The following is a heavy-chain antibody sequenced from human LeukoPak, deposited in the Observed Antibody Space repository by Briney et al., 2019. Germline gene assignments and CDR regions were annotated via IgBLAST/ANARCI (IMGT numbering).Heavy chain of an antibody. CDR1: GGSISSYY. J-gene: IGHJ3*02. V-gene: IGHV4-59*08. Sequence: SETLSLTCTVSGGSISSYYWSWIRQPPGKGLEWIGYIYYSGGTNYNPSLKSRVTISVDTSKNQFSLKLSSVTAADTAVYYCARQGSGSYKGRAFDIWGQGTMVTVSS. CDR3: ARQGSGSYKGRAFDI. CDR2: IYYSGGT. D-gene: IGHD1-26*01.